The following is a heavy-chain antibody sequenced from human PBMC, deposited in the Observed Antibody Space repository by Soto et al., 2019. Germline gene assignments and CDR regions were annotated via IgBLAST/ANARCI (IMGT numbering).Heavy chain of an antibody. D-gene: IGHD3-9*01. V-gene: IGHV4-4*07. Sequence: SETLSLTCTVSGGSISSYYWNWIRQPAGKGLEWIGRIYSSGSTIYNPSFNSRVTMSVDTSKNQFSLKLNSATAADTAVYYCARVDTLTVYGCMDVWGQGTTVTVSS. J-gene: IGHJ6*02. CDR2: IYSSGST. CDR1: GGSISSYY. CDR3: ARVDTLTVYGCMDV.